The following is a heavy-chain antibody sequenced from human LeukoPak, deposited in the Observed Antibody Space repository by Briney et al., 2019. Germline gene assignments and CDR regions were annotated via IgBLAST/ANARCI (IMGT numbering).Heavy chain of an antibody. CDR2: INHSGST. D-gene: IGHD1-14*01. J-gene: IGHJ4*02. V-gene: IGHV4-34*01. Sequence: SETLSHIRAVYGVHYSGYYWRGIRQPPGKGLEWIWEINHSGSTNYNPSLKSRVNISVDTSKNQFSLKLSSVTAADTAVYYCARGRMLPYFDYWGQGTLVTVSS. CDR3: ARGRMLPYFDY. CDR1: GVHYSGYY.